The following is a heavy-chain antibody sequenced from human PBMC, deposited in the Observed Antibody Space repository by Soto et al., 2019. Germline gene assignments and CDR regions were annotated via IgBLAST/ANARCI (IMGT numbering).Heavy chain of an antibody. V-gene: IGHV4-30-4*01. D-gene: IGHD6-19*01. CDR3: ARDQGLAVAGPYGMDV. J-gene: IGHJ6*02. CDR1: GGSISSGDYY. CDR2: IYYSGST. Sequence: TLSLTCTVSGGSISSGDYYWSWIRQPPGKGLEWIGYIYYSGSTYYNPSLKSRVTISVDTSKNQFSLKLSSVTAADTAVYYCARDQGLAVAGPYGMDVWGQGTTVTVSS.